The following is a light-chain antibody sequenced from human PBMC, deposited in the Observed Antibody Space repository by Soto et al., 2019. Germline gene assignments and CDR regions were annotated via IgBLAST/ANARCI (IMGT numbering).Light chain of an antibody. CDR3: QQYYSTPLT. CDR2: WAS. J-gene: IGKJ4*01. Sequence: DIVLTQSPDSLAVSLGERATINCKSSQSVLYSSNNKNYLAWYQQKPGQPPKLLIYWASIRESGVPDRFSGSGSGTEFTLTISSLQAEDVAVYYCQQYYSTPLTFGGGTKVEI. V-gene: IGKV4-1*01. CDR1: QSVLYSSNNKNY.